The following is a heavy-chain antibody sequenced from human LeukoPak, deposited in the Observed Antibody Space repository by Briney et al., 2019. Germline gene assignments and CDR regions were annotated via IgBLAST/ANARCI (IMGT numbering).Heavy chain of an antibody. CDR2: LEAAHGET. CDR3: LTLPTYYNDGTGYYSYDY. V-gene: IGHV1-24*01. Sequence: GSVSVSCKVSGYTLSELSIHWGRQAPGKGGERRGGLEAAHGETIYAQQFQGRVPMPEDTSTNTAYMELSSLRSEDTAVYYCLTLPTYYNDGTGYYSYDYWGQGTLVTVSS. D-gene: IGHD3-22*01. CDR1: GYTLSELS. J-gene: IGHJ4*02.